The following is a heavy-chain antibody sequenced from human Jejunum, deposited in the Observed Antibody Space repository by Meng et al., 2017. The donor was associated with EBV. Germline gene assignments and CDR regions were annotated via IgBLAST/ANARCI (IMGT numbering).Heavy chain of an antibody. CDR1: GYIFTTYS. V-gene: IGHV7-4-1*02. D-gene: IGHD1-26*01. Sequence: VQLVHSGSAVREPGAPVMCSCTASGYIFTTYSMNWVRQAPGQGLEWMGYISYNTGNPSYAQGFTGRFVFSWDTSVNTAYLQISSLRAEDTAVYYCARDRRVGRYDYCGQGTLRNVS. CDR3: ARDRRVGRYDY. CDR2: ISYNTGNP. J-gene: IGHJ4*02.